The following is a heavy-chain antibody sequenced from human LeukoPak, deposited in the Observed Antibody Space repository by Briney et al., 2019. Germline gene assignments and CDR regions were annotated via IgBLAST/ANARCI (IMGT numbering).Heavy chain of an antibody. V-gene: IGHV4-39*01. CDR1: DDSISTNSYY. Sequence: SETLTLTCTVSDDSISTNSYYWNWIRQPPGKGLEWVASFHYSGTPYYSPSLSSRISIFLDTSKRQFSLKLRSVTASDTAVYYCTRGGDSYKLGNFGGQGTLVTVSS. CDR3: TRGGDSYKLGNF. J-gene: IGHJ4*02. CDR2: FHYSGTP. D-gene: IGHD2-21*01.